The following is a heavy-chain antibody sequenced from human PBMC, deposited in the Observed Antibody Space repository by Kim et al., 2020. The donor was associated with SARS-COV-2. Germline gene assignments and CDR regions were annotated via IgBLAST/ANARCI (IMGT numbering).Heavy chain of an antibody. CDR2: ISLSSTYT. CDR3: TRDLAGGSGRNFDR. D-gene: IGHD3-10*01. Sequence: GGSLRLSCAASGFTFASYRMHWVRQAPGKGLEWVSFISLSSTYTVYVDSVKGRFTISRDDDKNSLDLQMKSLRAEDTAVYYCTRDLAGGSGRNFDRWGQGTLVTVSS. CDR1: GFTFASYR. V-gene: IGHV3-21*04. J-gene: IGHJ4*02.